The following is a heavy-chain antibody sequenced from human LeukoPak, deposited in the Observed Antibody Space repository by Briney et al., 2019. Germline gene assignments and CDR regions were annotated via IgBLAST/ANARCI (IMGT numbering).Heavy chain of an antibody. CDR1: GYTFTSYY. V-gene: IGHV1-46*01. Sequence: SVKVSCKASGYTFTSYYMHWVRQAPGQGLEWMGIINPSGGSTSYAQKFQGRVTMTRDTSTSTVYMELSSLRSEDTAVYYCARDRGGNYIWFDPWGQGTLVTVSS. CDR2: INPSGGST. J-gene: IGHJ5*02. D-gene: IGHD4-11*01. CDR3: ARDRGGNYIWFDP.